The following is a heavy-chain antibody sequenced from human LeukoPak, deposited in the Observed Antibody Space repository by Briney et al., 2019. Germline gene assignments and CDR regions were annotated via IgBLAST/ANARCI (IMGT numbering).Heavy chain of an antibody. CDR1: GFTFSSYG. CDR3: ATQTTGYYYYYYMDV. J-gene: IGHJ6*03. D-gene: IGHD4-17*01. V-gene: IGHV4-59*01. CDR2: IYYSGST. Sequence: GTLRLSCAASGFTFSSYGMSWIRQPPGKGLEWIGYIYYSGSTNYNPSLKSRVTISVDTSKNQFSLKLSSVTAADTAVYYCATQTTGYYYYYYMDVWGKGTTVTVSS.